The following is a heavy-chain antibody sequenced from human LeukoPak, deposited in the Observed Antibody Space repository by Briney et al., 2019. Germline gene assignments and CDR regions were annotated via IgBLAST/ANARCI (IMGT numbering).Heavy chain of an antibody. J-gene: IGHJ5*02. CDR2: IYYTGNT. V-gene: IGHV4-39*07. D-gene: IGHD6-19*01. CDR3: ATSFGLIAVAGSNL. CDR1: GDSISTSKSY. Sequence: SETLSLTCTVSGDSISTSKSYWGWIRQPPLKGLEWIGSIYYTGNTYYNASLKSRVTISVDTSKNQFSLKLSSVTAADTAVYYCATSFGLIAVAGSNLWGQGTLVTVSS.